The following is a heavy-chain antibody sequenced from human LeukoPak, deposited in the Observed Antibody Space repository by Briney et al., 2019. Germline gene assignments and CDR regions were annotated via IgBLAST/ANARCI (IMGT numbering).Heavy chain of an antibody. CDR2: INHSGST. D-gene: IGHD6-6*01. J-gene: IGHJ4*02. Sequence: SETLSLACAVYGGSFSGYYWSWIRQPPGKGLEWIGEINHSGSTNYNPSLKSRVTISVDTSKNQFSLKLSSVTAADTAVYYCARSIAAGLQYYFDYWGQGTLVTVSS. CDR1: GGSFSGYY. CDR3: ARSIAAGLQYYFDY. V-gene: IGHV4-34*01.